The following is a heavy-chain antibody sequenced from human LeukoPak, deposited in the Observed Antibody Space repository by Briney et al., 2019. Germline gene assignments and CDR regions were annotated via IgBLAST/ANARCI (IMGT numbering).Heavy chain of an antibody. D-gene: IGHD6-13*01. V-gene: IGHV3-74*01. Sequence: GGSLRLSCAASGFTFSSYWMHWVRQAPGKGLVWVSRINSDGSSTSYADSVKGRFTISRDNAKNSLYLQMNSLRAEDTAVYYCARLKQQLVRLLSRDTTYYYYYYMDVWGKGTTVTVSS. CDR1: GFTFSSYW. CDR3: ARLKQQLVRLLSRDTTYYYYYYMDV. CDR2: INSDGSST. J-gene: IGHJ6*03.